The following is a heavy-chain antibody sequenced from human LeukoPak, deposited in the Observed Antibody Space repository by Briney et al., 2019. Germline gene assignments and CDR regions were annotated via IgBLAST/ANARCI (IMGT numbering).Heavy chain of an antibody. D-gene: IGHD3-10*01. CDR1: GGTFSSYA. CDR3: ATDVRYYGSGILSY. J-gene: IGHJ4*02. Sequence: GASVKVSCKASGGTFSSYAIGWVRQAPGQGLEWMGGIIPIFGTANYAQKFQGRVTITADESTSTAYMELSSLRSEDTAVYYCATDVRYYGSGILSYWGQGTLVTVSS. V-gene: IGHV1-69*01. CDR2: IIPIFGTA.